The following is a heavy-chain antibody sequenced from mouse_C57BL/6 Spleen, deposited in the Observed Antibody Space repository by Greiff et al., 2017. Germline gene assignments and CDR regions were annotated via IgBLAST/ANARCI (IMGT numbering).Heavy chain of an antibody. CDR1: GYTFTSDW. Sequence: QVQLQQPGTELVKPGASVKLSCKASGYTFTSDWMHWVKQRPGQGLEWIGNINPSNGGTNYNEKFKSKATLAVDKSSSTAYLQLSSLTSEDSAVYYCASSGRSGYPLYAMDYWGQGTSVTVAS. J-gene: IGHJ4*01. CDR2: INPSNGGT. D-gene: IGHD1-3*01. V-gene: IGHV1-53*01. CDR3: ASSGRSGYPLYAMDY.